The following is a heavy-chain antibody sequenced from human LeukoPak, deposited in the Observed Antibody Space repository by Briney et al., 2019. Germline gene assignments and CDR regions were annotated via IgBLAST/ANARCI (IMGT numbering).Heavy chain of an antibody. Sequence: ASVKVSCKASGYTFTDYYMHWVRQAPGQGLEWKGWINPNSGGTNYAQKFQGRVTMTRDTSISTAYMELSRLRSDDTAVYYCARSRYCSGGSCYFNVYWGQGTLVTVSS. CDR2: INPNSGGT. D-gene: IGHD2-15*01. V-gene: IGHV1-2*02. J-gene: IGHJ4*02. CDR1: GYTFTDYY. CDR3: ARSRYCSGGSCYFNVY.